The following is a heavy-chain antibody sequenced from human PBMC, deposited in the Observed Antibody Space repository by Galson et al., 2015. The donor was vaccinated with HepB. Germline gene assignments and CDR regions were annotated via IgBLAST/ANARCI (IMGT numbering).Heavy chain of an antibody. D-gene: IGHD3-10*01. CDR3: ARVFRGNDY. Sequence: SLRLSCAASGFTLSSYDMHWVRQAPGKGLEWVSSISSRATYIYYADSVKGRFTISRDDAKNSLYLQMNSLRAEDTAVYYCARVFRGNDYWGQGTLVTVSS. CDR2: ISSRATYI. V-gene: IGHV3-21*01. J-gene: IGHJ4*02. CDR1: GFTLSSYD.